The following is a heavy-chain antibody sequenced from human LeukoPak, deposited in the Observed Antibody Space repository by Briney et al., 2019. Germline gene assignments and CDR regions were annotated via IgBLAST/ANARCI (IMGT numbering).Heavy chain of an antibody. CDR1: GFTFSSYA. V-gene: IGHV3-23*01. CDR2: ISGSGGST. D-gene: IGHD3-22*01. J-gene: IGHJ4*02. CDR3: AKDAGSTMIVVVIEVDYYFDY. Sequence: GGSLRLSCAASGFTFSSYAMSWVRQAPGKGLEWVSAISGSGGSTYYADSVKGRFTISRDNSKDTLYLQMNSLRAEDTAVYYCAKDAGSTMIVVVIEVDYYFDYWGQGTLVTVSS.